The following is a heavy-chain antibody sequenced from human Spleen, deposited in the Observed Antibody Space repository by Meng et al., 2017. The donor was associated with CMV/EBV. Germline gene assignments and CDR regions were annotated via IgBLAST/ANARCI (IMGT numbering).Heavy chain of an antibody. CDR1: FSCFP. CDR2: IVPIFGTT. D-gene: IGHD3-10*01. V-gene: IGHV1-69*05. Sequence: FSCFPLSWLRQAPGQGPAWMGGIVPIFGTTNYAQKFQGRVTITTDESTTTAYMELSSLRSEDTAVYYCAREARITMVRGIPSWFDPWGQGTLVTVSS. CDR3: AREARITMVRGIPSWFDP. J-gene: IGHJ5*02.